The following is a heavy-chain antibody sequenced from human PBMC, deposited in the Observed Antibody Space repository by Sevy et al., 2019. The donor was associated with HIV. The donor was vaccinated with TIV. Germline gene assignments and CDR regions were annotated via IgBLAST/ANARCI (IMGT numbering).Heavy chain of an antibody. V-gene: IGHV3-48*01. J-gene: IGHJ4*02. CDR2: IRGSGSTI. CDR1: GFTFSSYS. CDR3: ARLSGYSSSWSYFDY. D-gene: IGHD6-13*01. Sequence: GGSLRLSCAASGFTFSSYSMNWVRQAPDKGLEWVSYIRGSGSTIDYADSVKGRFTISRDNANNSLYLQMNSLRAEDTAVYYCARLSGYSSSWSYFDYWGQGTLVTVSS.